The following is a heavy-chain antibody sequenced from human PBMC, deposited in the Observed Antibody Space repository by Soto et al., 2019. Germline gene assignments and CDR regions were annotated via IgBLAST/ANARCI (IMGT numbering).Heavy chain of an antibody. J-gene: IGHJ6*02. CDR2: ISSSSSYI. CDR1: GFTFSSYS. V-gene: IGHV3-21*01. D-gene: IGHD1-1*01. Sequence: NPGGSLRLSCAASGFTFSSYSMNWVRQAPGKGLEWVSSISSSSSYIYYADSVKGRFTISRDNAKNSLYLQMNSLRAEDTAVYYCARGTTKNRPPYYYYGMDVWGQGTTVTVSS. CDR3: ARGTTKNRPPYYYYGMDV.